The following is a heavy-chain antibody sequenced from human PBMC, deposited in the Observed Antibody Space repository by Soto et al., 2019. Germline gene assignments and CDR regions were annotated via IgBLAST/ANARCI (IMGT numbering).Heavy chain of an antibody. Sequence: GGSLRLSCTASGFTFNTHWMHWFRQAPGKGLVWVSRIYFDGITTNYADSVKGRLTVSRDNAKNTVYLHVNTLRDEDTAVYYCARGGAMGVDYWGQGTLVTVPQ. J-gene: IGHJ4*02. CDR2: IYFDGITT. CDR3: ARGGAMGVDY. D-gene: IGHD1-26*01. V-gene: IGHV3-74*01. CDR1: GFTFNTHW.